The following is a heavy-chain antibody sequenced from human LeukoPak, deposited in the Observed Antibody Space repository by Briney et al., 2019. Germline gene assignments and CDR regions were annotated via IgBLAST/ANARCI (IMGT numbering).Heavy chain of an antibody. J-gene: IGHJ4*02. CDR1: GYIFSRYI. D-gene: IGHD3-3*01. CDR3: ARSYEGSGFSD. CDR2: ITNSSRYT. V-gene: IGHV3-21*01. Sequence: GGSLRLSCKASGYIFSRYIINWVRQAPGKGLEWVSSITNSSRYTYYADSVKGRFTISRDNAKNSLYLQMNSLRAEDTAVYYCARSYEGSGFSDWGQGTLVTVSS.